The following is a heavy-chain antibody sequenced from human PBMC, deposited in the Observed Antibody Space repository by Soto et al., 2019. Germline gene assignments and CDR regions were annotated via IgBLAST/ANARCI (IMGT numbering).Heavy chain of an antibody. D-gene: IGHD6-19*01. Sequence: GGSLRLSCAASGFSLANYPMNWVRQTPGKGLEWISYSSPRGDTIYYADSVEGRFTISRDNARNSLSLHMSSLRDEDSALYYCAKGPHTNVGWPYYFESWGQGVPVTVSS. CDR1: GFSLANYP. J-gene: IGHJ4*02. CDR2: SSPRGDTI. V-gene: IGHV3-48*02. CDR3: AKGPHTNVGWPYYFES.